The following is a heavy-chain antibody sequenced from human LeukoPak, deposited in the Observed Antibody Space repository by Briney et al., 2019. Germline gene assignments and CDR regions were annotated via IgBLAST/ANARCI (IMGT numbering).Heavy chain of an antibody. J-gene: IGHJ3*01. V-gene: IGHV5-51*01. D-gene: IGHD3-10*02. CDR3: ARRPHPVFGEGRNGFDF. Sequence: GESLKISCKGSGYSFTSYWIGWVRQMPGKGLEWMGIIYPGDSDTRYSPSFQGQVTISADKSINTAYLQWSSLKASDTAMYYCARRPHPVFGEGRNGFDFWGPGTMVTVSS. CDR2: IYPGDSDT. CDR1: GYSFTSYW.